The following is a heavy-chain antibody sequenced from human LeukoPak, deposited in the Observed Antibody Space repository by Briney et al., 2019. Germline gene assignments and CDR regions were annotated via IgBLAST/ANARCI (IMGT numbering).Heavy chain of an antibody. D-gene: IGHD6-19*01. V-gene: IGHV3-23*01. CDR1: GFTFSSYG. J-gene: IGHJ5*02. CDR2: TVSRGTT. CDR3: AKCSTSAYTTGWCNWIDP. Sequence: GGSLRLSCAASGFTFSSYGMHWVRQAPGKGLEWVSSTVSRGTTQYADSVKGRFTVSRDTSKNTLYLQMNSLRADDTAVYYCAKCSTSAYTTGWCNWIDPWGQGTLVTVSS.